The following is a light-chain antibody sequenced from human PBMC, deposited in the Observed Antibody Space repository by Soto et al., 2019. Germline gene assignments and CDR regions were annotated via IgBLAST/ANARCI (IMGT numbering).Light chain of an antibody. CDR2: AAS. CDR3: QQSYSTPET. Sequence: ITQSPLSLPVTLGQPASISCRSSRSLFDRDDGNTYLDWYQQKPGKAPKLLIYAASSLQSGVPSRFSGSGSGTDFTLTISSLQPEDFATYYCQQSYSTPETFGQGTRLEIK. J-gene: IGKJ5*01. CDR1: RSLFDRDDGNTY. V-gene: IGKV1-39*01.